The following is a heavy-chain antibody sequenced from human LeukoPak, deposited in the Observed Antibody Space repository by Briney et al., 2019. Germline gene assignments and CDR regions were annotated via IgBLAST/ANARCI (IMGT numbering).Heavy chain of an antibody. J-gene: IGHJ6*02. Sequence: ASVKVSCKASGGTFSSYAISWVRQAPGQGLEWMGGIIPIFGTANYAQKFQGRVTITADESTSTAYMELSSLRSEDTAVYYCARDGGSFSYNMDVWGQGTTVTVSS. CDR3: ARDGGSFSYNMDV. V-gene: IGHV1-69*01. D-gene: IGHD1-26*01. CDR1: GGTFSSYA. CDR2: IIPIFGTA.